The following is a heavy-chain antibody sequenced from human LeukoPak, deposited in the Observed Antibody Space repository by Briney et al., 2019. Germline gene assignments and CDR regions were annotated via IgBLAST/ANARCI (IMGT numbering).Heavy chain of an antibody. CDR2: IYYSGST. D-gene: IGHD3-10*01. Sequence: SQTLSLTCTVSGGSISSSGYYWSWIRQHPGKGLEWIGYIYYSGSTYYNPSLKSRVTISVDTSKNQFSLKLSSVTAADTAVYYCARDLYSSGSSHIFDPWGQGTLVTVSS. CDR3: ARDLYSSGSSHIFDP. CDR1: GGSISSSGYY. V-gene: IGHV4-31*03. J-gene: IGHJ5*02.